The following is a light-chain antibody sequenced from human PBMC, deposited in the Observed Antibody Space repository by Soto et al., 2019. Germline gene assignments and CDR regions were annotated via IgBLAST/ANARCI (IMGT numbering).Light chain of an antibody. Sequence: EIVLTQSPGTLSLSPGERATLSCRASQSVTSSYLAWYQQKPGQAPRLLIYGASSRATGIPDRFHGSGSGTDVTLTICRLEPEDFAVYYCHQYGSSPRWTFGQGPEVEVQ. J-gene: IGKJ1*01. CDR2: GAS. CDR1: QSVTSSY. V-gene: IGKV3-20*01. CDR3: HQYGSSPRWT.